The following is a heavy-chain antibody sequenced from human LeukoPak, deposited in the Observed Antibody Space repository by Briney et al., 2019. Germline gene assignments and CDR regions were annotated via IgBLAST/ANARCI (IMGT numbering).Heavy chain of an antibody. CDR1: GGSISSYY. CDR2: VHYSVGT. J-gene: IGHJ4*02. V-gene: IGHV4-59*01. CDR3: ARVSYGGNSEGI. D-gene: IGHD4-23*01. Sequence: PSETLSLTCTVFGGSISSYYWTWLRQPPGKGLEWIGYVHYSVGTNYNPSLKSRLTISLDTSNNRFSLNLTSVTAADTAVYYCARVSYGGNSEGIWGQGTLVTVSS.